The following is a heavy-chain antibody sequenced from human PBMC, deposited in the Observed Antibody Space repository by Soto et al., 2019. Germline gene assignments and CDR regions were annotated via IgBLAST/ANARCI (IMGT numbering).Heavy chain of an antibody. CDR3: AGSIS. Sequence: VGSLRLSCEASGFIFSSYGMHWVRQAPGKGLEWVAVIWYDGTNQNYADSVKGRFTITRDNSKNTLYLQMKSLRAEDTAVYYCAGSISWGQGTLVTVSS. J-gene: IGHJ5*02. V-gene: IGHV3-33*01. CDR1: GFIFSSYG. CDR2: IWYDGTNQ.